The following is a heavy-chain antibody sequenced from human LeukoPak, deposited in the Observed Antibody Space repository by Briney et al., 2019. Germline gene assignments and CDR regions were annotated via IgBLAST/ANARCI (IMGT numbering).Heavy chain of an antibody. Sequence: GGSLRLSCAASGFTFSSYAMHWVRQAPGKGLEWVAVISYDGSNKYYADSVKGRFTISRDNSKNTLYLQMNSLRAEDTAVYYCARESGVWYYFDYWGQGTLVTVSS. J-gene: IGHJ4*02. V-gene: IGHV3-30-3*01. CDR1: GFTFSSYA. D-gene: IGHD3-10*01. CDR2: ISYDGSNK. CDR3: ARESGVWYYFDY.